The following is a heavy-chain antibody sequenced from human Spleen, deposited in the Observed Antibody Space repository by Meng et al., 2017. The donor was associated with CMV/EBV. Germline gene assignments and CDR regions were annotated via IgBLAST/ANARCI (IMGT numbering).Heavy chain of an antibody. D-gene: IGHD1-26*01. Sequence: GESLKISCAVSGFTFNSSAMSWVRQATGQGLEWVSAVSGSGACADYSDAVKGRFTISRDNSKRTLYLQMNSLRAEDTALYYCAKGRSGTYSGGDSWGQGTLVTVSS. V-gene: IGHV3-23*01. CDR2: VSGSGACA. CDR3: AKGRSGTYSGGDS. J-gene: IGHJ4*02. CDR1: GFTFNSSA.